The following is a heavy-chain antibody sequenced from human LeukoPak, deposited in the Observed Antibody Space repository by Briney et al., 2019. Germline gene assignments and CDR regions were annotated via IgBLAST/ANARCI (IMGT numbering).Heavy chain of an antibody. J-gene: IGHJ3*02. CDR1: GHTFTGYY. CDR3: ARLGGGLDI. D-gene: IGHD1-26*01. Sequence: ASVKVSCKASGHTFTGYYIHWVRQAPGQGLEWLGWIDPNTGGTKYAQKFQGRVTMTRDTSISTAYMELSRLRSDDTAMFYCARLGGGLDIWGQGTMVTVSS. CDR2: IDPNTGGT. V-gene: IGHV1-2*02.